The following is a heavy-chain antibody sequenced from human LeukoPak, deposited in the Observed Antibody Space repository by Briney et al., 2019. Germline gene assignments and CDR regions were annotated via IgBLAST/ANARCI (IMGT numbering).Heavy chain of an antibody. D-gene: IGHD1-26*01. CDR1: GGSISSGSYY. Sequence: SETLSLICTVSGGSISSGSYYWSWIRQPAGKGLEWIGRIYTSGSTNYNPSLKSRVTISVDTSKNQFSLKLSSVTAADTAVYYCAREKLLAYDYWGQGTLVTVSS. V-gene: IGHV4-61*02. CDR3: AREKLLAYDY. CDR2: IYTSGST. J-gene: IGHJ4*02.